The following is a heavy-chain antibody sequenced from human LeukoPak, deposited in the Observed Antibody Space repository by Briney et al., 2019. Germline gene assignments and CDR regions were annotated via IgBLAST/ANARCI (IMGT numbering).Heavy chain of an antibody. D-gene: IGHD5-18*01. J-gene: IGHJ4*02. CDR2: TRNKANSYTT. V-gene: IGHV3-72*01. CDR3: ARVRGIQLWLHYFDY. CDR1: GFTFSDHY. Sequence: PGGSLRLSRAASGFTFSDHYMDWVRQAPGKGLEWVGRTRNKANSYTTEYAASVKGRFTNSRDDSKNSLYLQMNSLKTEDTAVYYCARVRGIQLWLHYFDYWGQGTLVTVSS.